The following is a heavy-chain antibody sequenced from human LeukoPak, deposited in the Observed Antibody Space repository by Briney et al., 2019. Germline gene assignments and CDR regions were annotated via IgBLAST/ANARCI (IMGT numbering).Heavy chain of an antibody. J-gene: IGHJ5*02. D-gene: IGHD4-23*01. CDR2: INPRGTST. CDR1: GYSFASHY. V-gene: IGHV1-46*01. Sequence: ASVKVSCKASGYSFASHYMHWVRQAPGQGLEWMGLINPRGTSTIYAEKFQGRIIMTRDMSTTTDYMELSSLKSDDTAVYYCARDNSIHERGWWFDPWGQGTLVTVSS. CDR3: ARDNSIHERGWWFDP.